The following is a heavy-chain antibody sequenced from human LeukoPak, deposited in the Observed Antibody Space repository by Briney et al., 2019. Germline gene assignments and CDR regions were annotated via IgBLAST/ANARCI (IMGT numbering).Heavy chain of an antibody. Sequence: PGGSLRLSCAASGFTFSSYAMHWVRQDPGKGLEWVAVISYDGSNKYYADSVKGRSTISRDNSKNTLYLQMNSLRAEDTAVYYCARGWQQQKVLDYWGQGTLVTVSS. J-gene: IGHJ4*02. V-gene: IGHV3-30-3*01. CDR2: ISYDGSNK. CDR1: GFTFSSYA. CDR3: ARGWQQQKVLDY. D-gene: IGHD6-13*01.